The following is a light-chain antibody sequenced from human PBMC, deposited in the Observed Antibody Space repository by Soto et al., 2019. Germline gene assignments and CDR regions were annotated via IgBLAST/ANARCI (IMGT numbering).Light chain of an antibody. V-gene: IGKV1-5*03. CDR1: QSISSW. Sequence: DIQMTQSPSTLSASVGDRVTITCRASQSISSWLAWYQQKPGKAPKLLIYKASSSDSGVPSRFSGSGSGTEFTLTISGPQHDDFASYYCQQYESGWTFGQGTKLEIK. CDR3: QQYESGWT. CDR2: KAS. J-gene: IGKJ1*01.